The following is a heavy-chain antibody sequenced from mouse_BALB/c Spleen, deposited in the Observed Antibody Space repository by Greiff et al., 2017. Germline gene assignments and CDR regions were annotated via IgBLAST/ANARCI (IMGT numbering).Heavy chain of an antibody. V-gene: IGHV5-6-2*01. CDR3: ARSTMITDWFAY. D-gene: IGHD2-4*01. J-gene: IGHJ3*01. Sequence: EVMLVESGGGLVKLGGSLKLSCAASGFTFSSYYMSWVRQTPEKRLELVAAINSNGGSTYYPDTVKGRFTISRDNAKNTLYLQMSSLKSEDTALYYCARSTMITDWFAYWGQGTLVTVSA. CDR2: INSNGGST. CDR1: GFTFSSYY.